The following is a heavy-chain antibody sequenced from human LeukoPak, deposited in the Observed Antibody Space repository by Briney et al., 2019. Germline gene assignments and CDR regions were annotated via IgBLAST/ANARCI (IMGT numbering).Heavy chain of an antibody. D-gene: IGHD3-10*01. J-gene: IGHJ4*02. CDR3: ARAPYSSGDY. Sequence: SETLSLTCAVYGGSFGGYYWSWIRQPPGKGLEWIGYIYYSGSTNYNPSLKSRVTISVDTSKNQFSLKLSSVTAADTAAYYCARAPYSSGDYWGQGTLVTVSS. CDR1: GGSFGGYY. CDR2: IYYSGST. V-gene: IGHV4-59*01.